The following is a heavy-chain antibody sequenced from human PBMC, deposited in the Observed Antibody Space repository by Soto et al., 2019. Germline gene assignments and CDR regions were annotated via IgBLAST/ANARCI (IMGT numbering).Heavy chain of an antibody. J-gene: IGHJ4*02. V-gene: IGHV3-30*03. CDR2: ISYDGSNK. CDR3: AXXXXXXXYFDY. CDR1: GFTFSSYG. Sequence: QVQLVESGGGVVQPGRSLRLSCAASGFTFSSYGMHWVRQAPGKGLEWVAVISYDGSNKYYADSVKGRFTISRDNSKNTLYLQMNSLRAEDTAVXYCAXXXXXXXYFDYWGQGTLVTVSS.